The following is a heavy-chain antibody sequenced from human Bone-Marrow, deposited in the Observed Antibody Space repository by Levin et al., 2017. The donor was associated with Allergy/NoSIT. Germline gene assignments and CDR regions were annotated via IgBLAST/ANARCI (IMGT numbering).Heavy chain of an antibody. CDR3: AKALSSSSWYLGY. J-gene: IGHJ4*02. Sequence: PGGSLRLSCAASGFTFDDYAMHWVRQAPGKGLEWVSGISWNSGSIGYADSVKGRFTISRDNAKNSLYLQMNSLRAEDTALYYCAKALSSSSWYLGYWGQGTLVTVSS. CDR1: GFTFDDYA. D-gene: IGHD6-13*01. CDR2: ISWNSGSI. V-gene: IGHV3-9*01.